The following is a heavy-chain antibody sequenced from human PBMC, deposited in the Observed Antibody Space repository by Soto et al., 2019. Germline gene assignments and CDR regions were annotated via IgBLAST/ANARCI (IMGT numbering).Heavy chain of an antibody. CDR2: IKTEADGGTA. V-gene: IGHV3-15*01. CDR1: GFTFGNAW. D-gene: IGHD6-19*01. Sequence: ESGGGLVEPGGSLRLSCSVSGFTFGNAWMSWVRQSPGEGLEWVGRIKTEADGGTADYAAPVKGRFTILRDDSTRTLHLQMNSLKTEDTAVYYCARDVAPITVAGVLKMGLPDSWGQGTKVTVSS. CDR3: ARDVAPITVAGVLKMGLPDS. J-gene: IGHJ4*02.